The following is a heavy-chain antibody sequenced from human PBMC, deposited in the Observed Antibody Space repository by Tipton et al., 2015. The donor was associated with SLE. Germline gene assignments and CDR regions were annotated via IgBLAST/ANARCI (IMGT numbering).Heavy chain of an antibody. V-gene: IGHV3-NL1*01. CDR3: ARALPFNYDFWSGYSTDPFDV. Sequence: SLRLSCVASGFRFSDYGMDWVRQAPGKGLEWVSVTYRGGTTYYVDSVRGRFTVSRDDSKNTLSLQMDSLTAEDTAVYYCARALPFNYDFWSGYSTDPFDVWGQGTMVTVSA. CDR1: GFRFSDYG. CDR2: TYRGGTT. J-gene: IGHJ3*01. D-gene: IGHD3-3*01.